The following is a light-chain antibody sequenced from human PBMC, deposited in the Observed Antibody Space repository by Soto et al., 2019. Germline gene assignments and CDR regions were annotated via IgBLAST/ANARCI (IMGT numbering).Light chain of an antibody. V-gene: IGKV1-12*01. CDR3: QQAASFPIT. CDR2: DAS. J-gene: IGKJ5*01. Sequence: DIQMTQSPSSVSAFVGDTVTLTCRASQAISSSLAWYQQKPGKAPNLLMFDASSLQSGVPSRFSGSGSGTDFTLPISGLQPEDFGTYYCQQAASFPITFGQGTRLDI. CDR1: QAISSS.